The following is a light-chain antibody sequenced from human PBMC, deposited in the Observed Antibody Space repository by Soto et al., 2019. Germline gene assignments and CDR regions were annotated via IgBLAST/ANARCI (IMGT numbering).Light chain of an antibody. CDR3: QHYKMYSPWT. J-gene: IGKJ1*01. Sequence: DIQMTQSPSSLSASVGDRVTITCRASQSISSYLNWYQQKPGKAPKLLIYEASSLQSGVPSRFSGSGSGTEFTLTISSLQPDDFATYYCQHYKMYSPWTFGQGTNVDI. V-gene: IGKV1-5*01. CDR1: QSISSY. CDR2: EAS.